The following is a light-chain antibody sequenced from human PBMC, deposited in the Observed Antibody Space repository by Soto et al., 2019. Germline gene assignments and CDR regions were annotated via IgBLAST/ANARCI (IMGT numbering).Light chain of an antibody. Sequence: SYVLTQPPSVSVAPGQTATITCGGDNIGGETVHWYQQKPGQAPVLVVYDDSDRPSGIPRRFSGSKSGNTATLTIARVEAEDEADYYWQLWDRNDERYVFGTGTKVTVL. CDR1: NIGGET. V-gene: IGLV3-21*02. J-gene: IGLJ1*01. CDR3: QLWDRNDERYV. CDR2: DDS.